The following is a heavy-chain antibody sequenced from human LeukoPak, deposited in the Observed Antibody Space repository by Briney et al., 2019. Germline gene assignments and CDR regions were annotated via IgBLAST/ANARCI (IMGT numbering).Heavy chain of an antibody. D-gene: IGHD3-22*01. V-gene: IGHV1-18*01. CDR3: ARDLIPIYYYDSSGYYPGVY. CDR2: ISAYNGNT. J-gene: IGHJ4*02. CDR1: GYTFTSYG. Sequence: ASVKVSCKASGYTFTSYGISWVRQAPGQGLEWMGWISAYNGNTNYAQKLQGRVTMTTDTSTSTAYMELRSLRSDDTAVYYCARDLIPIYYYDSSGYYPGVYCGQGTLVTVSS.